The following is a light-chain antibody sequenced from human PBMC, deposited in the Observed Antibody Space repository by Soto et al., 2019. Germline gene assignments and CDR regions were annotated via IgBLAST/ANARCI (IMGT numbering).Light chain of an antibody. V-gene: IGLV2-14*01. J-gene: IGLJ1*01. CDR3: SSYTSGSTGV. CDR1: SSDVGGYNY. Sequence: QSVLTQPASVSGSPGQSITISCTGSSSDVGGYNYVPWYQQHPGKAPKLMIYDVSNRPSGVSNRFSGSKSGNTASLTISGLQAEDEADYYCSSYTSGSTGVFGTGTKVTVL. CDR2: DVS.